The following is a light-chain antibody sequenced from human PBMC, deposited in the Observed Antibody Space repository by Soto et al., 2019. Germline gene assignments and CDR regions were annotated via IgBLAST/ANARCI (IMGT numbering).Light chain of an antibody. V-gene: IGKV3-15*01. Sequence: EIVMTQSPATLSMSPGERATLSCRASQTVSSNLAWYQQKPGQSPRLLIYGASTRAAGVPARFSGSWSGTEFTLTISSLRSEDFAVYYCQQYKNWPPSTFGQGTKLDIK. CDR1: QTVSSN. CDR3: QQYKNWPPST. CDR2: GAS. J-gene: IGKJ2*01.